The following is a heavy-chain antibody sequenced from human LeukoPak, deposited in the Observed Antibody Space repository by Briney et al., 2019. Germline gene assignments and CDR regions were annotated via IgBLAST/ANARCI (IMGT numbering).Heavy chain of an antibody. Sequence: GGSLRLSCAASGFAFSSYAMSWVRQAPGKGLEWVSAISGSGGSTYYADSVKGRFTISRDNSKNTLYLQMNSLRAEDTAVYYCAKRDRIAVAGTPNDYWGQGTLVTVSS. CDR2: ISGSGGST. CDR3: AKRDRIAVAGTPNDY. CDR1: GFAFSSYA. J-gene: IGHJ4*02. V-gene: IGHV3-23*01. D-gene: IGHD6-19*01.